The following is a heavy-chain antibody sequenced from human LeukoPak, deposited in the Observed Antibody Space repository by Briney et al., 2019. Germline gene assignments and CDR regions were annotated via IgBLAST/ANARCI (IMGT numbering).Heavy chain of an antibody. J-gene: IGHJ4*02. V-gene: IGHV3-23*01. CDR1: GFTFSDYY. Sequence: GESLRLSCAASGFTFSDYYMSWIRQAPGKGLEWVSTVSGSGGSTYYADSVKGRFTIYRDNSKSTLYLQMNSLRAEDTALYFCARRDLLDGQWLHFDYWGQGSLVTVSS. CDR3: ARRDLLDGQWLHFDY. D-gene: IGHD5-18*01. CDR2: VSGSGGST.